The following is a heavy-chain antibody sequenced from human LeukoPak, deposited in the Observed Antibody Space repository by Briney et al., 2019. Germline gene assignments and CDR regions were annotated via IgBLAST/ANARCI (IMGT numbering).Heavy chain of an antibody. D-gene: IGHD3-10*01. Sequence: SVKVSCKASGGTFSSYAISWVRQAPGQGLEWMGRIIPIFGTANYAQKFQGRVTITTDESTSTAYMELSSLRSEDTAVYYCARSYGSGTLDYYYYYMDVWGKGTTVTVSS. J-gene: IGHJ6*03. CDR2: IIPIFGTA. V-gene: IGHV1-69*05. CDR3: ARSYGSGTLDYYYYYMDV. CDR1: GGTFSSYA.